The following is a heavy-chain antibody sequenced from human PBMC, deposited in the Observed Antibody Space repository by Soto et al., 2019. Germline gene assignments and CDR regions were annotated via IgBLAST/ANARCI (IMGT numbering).Heavy chain of an antibody. Sequence: GGSLRLSCAASGLTFSSYGMHWVRQAPGKGLEWVAVISYDGSNKYYADSVKGRFTISRDNSKNTLYLQMNSLRAEDTAVYYCAKSGYYYDSSGYLSWGQGTLVTVSS. D-gene: IGHD3-22*01. J-gene: IGHJ5*02. CDR3: AKSGYYYDSSGYLS. CDR1: GLTFSSYG. V-gene: IGHV3-30*18. CDR2: ISYDGSNK.